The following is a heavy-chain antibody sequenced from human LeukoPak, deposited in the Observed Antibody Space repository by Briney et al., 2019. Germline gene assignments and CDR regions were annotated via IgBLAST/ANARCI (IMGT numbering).Heavy chain of an antibody. CDR1: GFTFSSYA. Sequence: QPGGSLRLSCAASGFTFSSYAMSWVRQVPGKGLEWVSGISGSGGSTYYADSVKGRCTISRDNSKNTLSLLMNSLRAEDTALYYCARGKGIAVSSFDYWGQGTLVTVSS. D-gene: IGHD6-19*01. CDR3: ARGKGIAVSSFDY. V-gene: IGHV3-23*01. J-gene: IGHJ4*02. CDR2: ISGSGGST.